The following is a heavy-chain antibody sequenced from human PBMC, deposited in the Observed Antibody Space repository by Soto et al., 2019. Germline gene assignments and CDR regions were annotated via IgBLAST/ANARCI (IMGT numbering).Heavy chain of an antibody. J-gene: IGHJ6*02. Sequence: SVKVSCKASGGTFSSYTISWVRQAPGQGLEWIGRIIPILGIANYAQKFQDRVTITADKSTSTAYMELSSLRSEDTAVYYCATPFCSGTRSSVYYYGMDVWGQGTTVTVSS. CDR3: ATPFCSGTRSSVYYYGMDV. CDR2: IIPILGIA. D-gene: IGHD3-10*02. CDR1: GGTFSSYT. V-gene: IGHV1-69*02.